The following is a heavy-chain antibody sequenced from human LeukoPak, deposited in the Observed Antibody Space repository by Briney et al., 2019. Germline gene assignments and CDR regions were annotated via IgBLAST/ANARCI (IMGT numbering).Heavy chain of an antibody. D-gene: IGHD4-17*01. Sequence: GGSLRLSCAASGFNVSSSFMSWVRQAPGEGLGWVSVIYSSGTTYYADSVKGRFTVSRDNSKNTVYLQMNSLRAEDTAVYYCATSKYGDYDSWGQGALVTVSS. CDR1: GFNVSSSF. V-gene: IGHV3-53*01. J-gene: IGHJ5*01. CDR3: ATSKYGDYDS. CDR2: IYSSGTT.